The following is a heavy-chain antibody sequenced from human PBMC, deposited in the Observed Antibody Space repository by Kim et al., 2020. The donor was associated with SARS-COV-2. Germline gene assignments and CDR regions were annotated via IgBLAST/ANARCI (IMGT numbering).Heavy chain of an antibody. CDR1: GFTFSSYS. CDR2: ISSSSSTI. CDR3: ARDGGSGSYYIDYYYYYGMDV. V-gene: IGHV3-48*04. J-gene: IGHJ6*02. D-gene: IGHD3-10*01. Sequence: GGSLRLSCAASGFTFSSYSMNWVRQAPGKGLEWVSYISSSSSTIYYADSVKGRFTISRDNAKNSLYLQMNSLRAEDTAVYYCARDGGSGSYYIDYYYYYGMDVCGQGTTVTVSS.